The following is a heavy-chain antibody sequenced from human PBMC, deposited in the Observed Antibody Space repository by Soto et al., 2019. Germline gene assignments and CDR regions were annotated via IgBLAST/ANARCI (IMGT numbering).Heavy chain of an antibody. Sequence: ASVKVSCKASGGTFSSYAISWVRQAPGQGLEWMGGIIPIFGTANYAQKFQGRVTITADESTSIAYMELSSLRSEDTAVYYCARDLGGDCSGGSCYYNFDYWGQGTLVTVSS. D-gene: IGHD2-15*01. CDR2: IIPIFGTA. CDR3: ARDLGGDCSGGSCYYNFDY. J-gene: IGHJ4*02. CDR1: GGTFSSYA. V-gene: IGHV1-69*13.